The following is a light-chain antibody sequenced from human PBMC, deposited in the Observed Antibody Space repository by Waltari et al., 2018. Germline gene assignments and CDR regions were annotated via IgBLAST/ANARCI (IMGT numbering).Light chain of an antibody. Sequence: IQMIQSPSSLPASVGDSVTISCRASQRISSYLNWYQQQPGKAPRLLIYGAVSLQSGVPSRFSGSGSGTDFTLTISSLQPEDFATYYCQQTYRTPRTFGQGTKVDI. V-gene: IGKV1-39*01. J-gene: IGKJ1*01. CDR2: GAV. CDR1: QRISSY. CDR3: QQTYRTPRT.